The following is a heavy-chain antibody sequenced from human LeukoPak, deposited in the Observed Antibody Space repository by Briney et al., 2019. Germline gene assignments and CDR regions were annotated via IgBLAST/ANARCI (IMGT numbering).Heavy chain of an antibody. Sequence: SETLSLTCAVYGGSFSGYYWSWIRQPPGKGLEWIGEISHSGSTNYNPSLKSRVTISVDTSKNQFSLKLSSVTAADTAVYYCARGLAGDLWGQGTLVTVSS. CDR1: GGSFSGYY. CDR2: ISHSGST. V-gene: IGHV4-34*01. J-gene: IGHJ4*02. CDR3: ARGLAGDL. D-gene: IGHD3-16*01.